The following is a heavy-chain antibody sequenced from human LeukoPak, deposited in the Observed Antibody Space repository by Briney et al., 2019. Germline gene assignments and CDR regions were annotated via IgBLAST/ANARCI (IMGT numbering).Heavy chain of an antibody. Sequence: GGSLRLSCAASGFTFDDYGMSWVRQAPGKGLEWVSGINWNGGNTEYADSVRGRFTISRDNAKNSLYLQMNSLRAEDTALYYCARGSITLIIMVDFEYWGQGALVTVSS. V-gene: IGHV3-20*04. J-gene: IGHJ4*02. CDR2: INWNGGNT. CDR3: ARGSITLIIMVDFEY. D-gene: IGHD3-22*01. CDR1: GFTFDDYG.